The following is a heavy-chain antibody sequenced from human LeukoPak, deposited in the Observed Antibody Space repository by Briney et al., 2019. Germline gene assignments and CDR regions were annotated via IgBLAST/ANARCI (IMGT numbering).Heavy chain of an antibody. V-gene: IGHV4-34*01. D-gene: IGHD2-15*01. CDR3: ASRPGGEDCSGGSCYGWFDP. CDR2: INHSEST. CDR1: GGSFSGFY. J-gene: IGHJ5*02. Sequence: PSETLSLTCAVYGGSFSGFYWSWIREPPGKGLEWIGEINHSESTNYNPSLKSRVTISVDTSKNQFSLKLSSVTAADTAVYYCASRPGGEDCSGGSCYGWFDPWGQGTLVTVSS.